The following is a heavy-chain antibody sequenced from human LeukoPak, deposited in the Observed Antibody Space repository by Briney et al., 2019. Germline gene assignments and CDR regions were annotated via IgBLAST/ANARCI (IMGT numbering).Heavy chain of an antibody. CDR1: GFTFSSYG. Sequence: GSLRLSCAASGFTFSSYGMHWARQAPGKGLEWVAFIRYDGSNKYYADSVKGRFTISRDNSKNTLYLQMNSLRAEDTAVYYCAKISSGWQPYYFDYWGQGTLVTVSS. J-gene: IGHJ4*02. V-gene: IGHV3-30*02. D-gene: IGHD6-19*01. CDR3: AKISSGWQPYYFDY. CDR2: IRYDGSNK.